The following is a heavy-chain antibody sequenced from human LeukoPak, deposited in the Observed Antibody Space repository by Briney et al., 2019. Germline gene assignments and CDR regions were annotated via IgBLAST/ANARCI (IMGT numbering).Heavy chain of an antibody. CDR3: AKDTGRGWDFDY. CDR1: GFTFSSYW. Sequence: GGSLRLSCAASGFTFSSYWMSWVRQAPGKGLEWVANIKQDGSEKYYVDSVKGRFTISRDNNKKSLYLQMNTLRTEDTALYYCAKDTGRGWDFDYWGQGTLVTVSS. J-gene: IGHJ4*02. CDR2: IKQDGSEK. D-gene: IGHD6-19*01. V-gene: IGHV3-7*05.